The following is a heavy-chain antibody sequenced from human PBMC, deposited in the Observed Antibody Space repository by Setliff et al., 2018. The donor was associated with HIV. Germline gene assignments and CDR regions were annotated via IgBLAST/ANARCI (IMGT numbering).Heavy chain of an antibody. CDR1: GASISSNSYY. CDR2: IYYNGNT. J-gene: IGHJ2*01. Sequence: PSETLSLTCSVSGASISSNSYYWGWIRQPPGKGLEWVGSIYYNGNTFYNQSLQSRVTISLDTSKNQFSLKLSSVTAADTAIYYCARHPGFWSGLWYFDLWGRGTLVTV. V-gene: IGHV4-39*01. D-gene: IGHD3-3*01. CDR3: ARHPGFWSGLWYFDL.